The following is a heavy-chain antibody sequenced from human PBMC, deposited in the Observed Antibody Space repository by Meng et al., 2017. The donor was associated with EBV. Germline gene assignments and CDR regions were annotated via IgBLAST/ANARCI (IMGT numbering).Heavy chain of an antibody. CDR2: LIPMSDAP. Sequence: VPLVQSGAEVKKPGSSVKVSCKTSGGTFRSDAISWVRQAPGQGLEWMGGLIPMSDAPHYAQKFQGRVTITADESTSTHYMDLSGLRSEDTAVYYCASESGRGFTPDYWGQGTLVTASS. V-gene: IGHV1-69*01. D-gene: IGHD3-10*01. CDR1: GGTFRSDA. CDR3: ASESGRGFTPDY. J-gene: IGHJ4*02.